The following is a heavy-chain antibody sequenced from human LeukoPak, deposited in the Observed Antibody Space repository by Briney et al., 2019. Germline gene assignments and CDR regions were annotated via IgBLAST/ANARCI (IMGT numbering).Heavy chain of an antibody. D-gene: IGHD3-22*01. Sequence: GGSLRLSCAASGLTFSDYRMNWVRQAPGKGLEWASFISRSSSYIFYADSVKGRFTISRDNAKNSVYLQMNSLRAEDTAVYYCASSYYYDSSGLYFDYWGQGILVTVSS. CDR1: GLTFSDYR. CDR2: ISRSSSYI. J-gene: IGHJ4*02. V-gene: IGHV3-21*01. CDR3: ASSYYYDSSGLYFDY.